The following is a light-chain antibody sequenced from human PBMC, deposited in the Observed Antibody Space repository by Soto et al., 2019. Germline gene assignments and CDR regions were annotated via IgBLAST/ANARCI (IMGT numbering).Light chain of an antibody. CDR3: QQYNILPPMYT. CDR1: QSVSSN. CDR2: GPS. J-gene: IGKJ2*01. Sequence: EIVMKQPPATLSVSPGEIDTLSCRASQSVSSNLAWYQQKPGQAPRLLIYGPSTRATGISARFSGSRSGTEFTLNISSLQSEDFAVYYCQQYNILPPMYTFGQGTNLEIK. V-gene: IGKV3-15*01.